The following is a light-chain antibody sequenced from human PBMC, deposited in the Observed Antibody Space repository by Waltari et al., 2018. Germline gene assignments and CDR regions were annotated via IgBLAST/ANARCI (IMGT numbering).Light chain of an antibody. Sequence: SYELIQPPSVSVSPGQTASITCSGDKLGDKYVCWYQQKPGQSPVLVIYQDNKRPSGSPERLSGANSGNTATLTISGTQAMDEADYFCQAWDSRTGVFGGGTKLTVL. V-gene: IGLV3-1*01. CDR2: QDN. CDR3: QAWDSRTGV. J-gene: IGLJ2*01. CDR1: KLGDKY.